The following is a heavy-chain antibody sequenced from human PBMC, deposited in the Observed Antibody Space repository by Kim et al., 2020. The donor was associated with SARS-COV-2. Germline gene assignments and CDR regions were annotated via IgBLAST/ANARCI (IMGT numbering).Heavy chain of an antibody. CDR1: GFTFSSYA. J-gene: IGHJ4*02. CDR3: LIYGSGSYYMPKDY. D-gene: IGHD3-10*01. V-gene: IGHV3-64D*09. Sequence: GGSLRLSCSASGFTFSSYAMHWVRQAPGKGLEYVSAISSNGGSTYYADSVKGRFTISRDNSKNTLYLQMSSLRAEDTAVYYCLIYGSGSYYMPKDYWGQGTLVTVSS. CDR2: ISSNGGST.